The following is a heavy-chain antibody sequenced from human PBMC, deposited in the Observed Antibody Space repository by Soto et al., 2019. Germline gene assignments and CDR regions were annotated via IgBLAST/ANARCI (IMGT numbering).Heavy chain of an antibody. J-gene: IGHJ6*02. CDR1: GYSITSGYH. Sequence: PPETLSLTCAVAGYSITSGYHWGWIRQPPRKGLEWIGTISHSGTTYYNPSLKSRVTISIDTSKNQLSLKLTSVTAADTALYYCTRVYCSATSCFINGMDFWAQGTMVTV. V-gene: IGHV4-38-2*01. CDR2: ISHSGTT. CDR3: TRVYCSATSCFINGMDF. D-gene: IGHD2-2*01.